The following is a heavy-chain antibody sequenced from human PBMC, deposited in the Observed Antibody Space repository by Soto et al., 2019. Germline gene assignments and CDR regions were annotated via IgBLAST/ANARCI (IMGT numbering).Heavy chain of an antibody. V-gene: IGHV4-59*12. CDR1: GGSISSNY. D-gene: IGHD4-17*01. CDR2: IYYSGST. J-gene: IGHJ6*02. Sequence: SETLSLTCTVSGGSISSNYWSWIRQPPGKGLEWIGYIYYSGSTYYNPPLKSRVTISVDTSKNQFSLRLSSVTAADTAVYYCARGWDHGLSMDVWGQGTTVTVSS. CDR3: ARGWDHGLSMDV.